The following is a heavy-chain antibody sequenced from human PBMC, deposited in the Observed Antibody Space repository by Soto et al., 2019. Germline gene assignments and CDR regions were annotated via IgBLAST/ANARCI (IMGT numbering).Heavy chain of an antibody. Sequence: VQLLESGGGLVQPGGSLRLSCVGSGFTFINYAMNWVRQTPGKGLEWVSTISGGGDRAFDADTVKGRFTISRDNSKNTVNLQMNSLRADDTAVYYCARKVLGSTSRPDWWYFDLWGRDTLVTVSS. D-gene: IGHD2-2*01. CDR2: ISGGGDRA. CDR3: ARKVLGSTSRPDWWYFDL. CDR1: GFTFINYA. V-gene: IGHV3-23*01. J-gene: IGHJ2*01.